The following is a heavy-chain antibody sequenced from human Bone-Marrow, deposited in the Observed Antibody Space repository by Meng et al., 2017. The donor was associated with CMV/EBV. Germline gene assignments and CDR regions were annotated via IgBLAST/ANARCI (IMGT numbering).Heavy chain of an antibody. Sequence: QVQLQESGPGLVKPSETLSLTCTVSGGSISSYYWSWIRQPPGKGLEWIGYIYYSGSTNYNPSLKSRVTISVDTSKNQFSLKLSSVTAADTAVYYCASLNYYDSSGRLWLDPWGQGTLVTVSS. V-gene: IGHV4-59*01. CDR3: ASLNYYDSSGRLWLDP. CDR2: IYYSGST. J-gene: IGHJ5*02. CDR1: GGSISSYY. D-gene: IGHD3-22*01.